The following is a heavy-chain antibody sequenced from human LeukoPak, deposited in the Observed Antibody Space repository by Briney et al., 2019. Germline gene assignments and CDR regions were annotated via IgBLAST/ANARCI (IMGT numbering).Heavy chain of an antibody. V-gene: IGHV4-59*08. CDR3: ARHRTRPDDYGDSIFDY. CDR2: TYYSGST. J-gene: IGHJ4*02. D-gene: IGHD4-17*01. Sequence: PSETLSLTCGAYSGSLSGYYWTWIRQPPGKGLEWIGYTYYSGSTFYNPSLKSRVTISVDTSKNQFSLKLSSVTAADTAVYYCARHRTRPDDYGDSIFDYWGQGTLVTVSS. CDR1: SGSLSGYY.